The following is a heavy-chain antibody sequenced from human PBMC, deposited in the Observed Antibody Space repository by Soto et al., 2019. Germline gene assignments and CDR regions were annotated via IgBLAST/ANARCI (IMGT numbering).Heavy chain of an antibody. CDR2: ISINGGST. J-gene: IGHJ4*02. D-gene: IGHD2-8*01. V-gene: IGHV3-64D*06. CDR3: VKGMVDAIVPIPEPPIFEY. Sequence: GGSLRLSCATSVFTFSSYSMHLVRQAPGKGLEYVSAISINGGSTYYADSVKGRFTISRYNSKNTLYLQMSSLRAEDTAVYYCVKGMVDAIVPIPEPPIFEYWGQGTGVTLSS. CDR1: VFTFSSYS.